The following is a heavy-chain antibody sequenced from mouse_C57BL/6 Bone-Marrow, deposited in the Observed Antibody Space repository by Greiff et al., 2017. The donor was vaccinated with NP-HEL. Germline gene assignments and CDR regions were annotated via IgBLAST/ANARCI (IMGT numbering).Heavy chain of an antibody. J-gene: IGHJ3*01. CDR2: IYPSDSET. CDR3: ARFSGFAY. CDR1: GYTFTSYW. Sequence: HVQLQQPGAELVRPGSSVKLSCKASGYTFTSYWMDWVKQRPGQGLEWIGNIYPSDSETPYNQKFKDKATLTVDKSSSTAYMQLSSLTSEDSAVYYCARFSGFAYWGQGTLVTVSA. V-gene: IGHV1-61*01.